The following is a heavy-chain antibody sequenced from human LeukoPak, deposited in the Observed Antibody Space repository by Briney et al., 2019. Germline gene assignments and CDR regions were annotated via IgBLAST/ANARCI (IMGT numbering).Heavy chain of an antibody. CDR3: ARTPRTVTTRVFDY. V-gene: IGHV1-2*02. Sequence: GASVKVSCKASGYTFTGYYMRWVRQAPGQGLEWMGWINPNSGGTNYAQKFQGRVTMTRDTSISTAYMELSRLRSDDTAVYYCARTPRTVTTRVFDYWGQGTLVTVSS. D-gene: IGHD4-17*01. J-gene: IGHJ4*02. CDR1: GYTFTGYY. CDR2: INPNSGGT.